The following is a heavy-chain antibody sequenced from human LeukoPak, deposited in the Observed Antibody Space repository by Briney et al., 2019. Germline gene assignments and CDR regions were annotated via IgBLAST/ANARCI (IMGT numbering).Heavy chain of an antibody. CDR3: ARVRNWGIFDY. J-gene: IGHJ4*02. D-gene: IGHD7-27*01. Sequence: SETLSLTCTVSGGSISSGDYYWSWIRQPPGKGLEWIGYIYYSGSTYYNPSLKSRVTISVDTSKNQFSLRLRSVTAADTAVYYCARVRNWGIFDYWGQGTLVTVSS. CDR1: GGSISSGDYY. CDR2: IYYSGST. V-gene: IGHV4-30-4*01.